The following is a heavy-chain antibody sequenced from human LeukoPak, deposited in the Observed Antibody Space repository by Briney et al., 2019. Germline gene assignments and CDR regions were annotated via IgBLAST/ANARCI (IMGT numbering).Heavy chain of an antibody. V-gene: IGHV4-59*01. D-gene: IGHD5-12*01. Sequence: SETLSLTCTVSGGSISSYYWSWIRQPPGKGLEWIGYIYYSGSTNYNPSLKSRVTISVDTSKNQFSLKLSSVTAADPAVYYCARARGYSGYDSRGLDYWGQGTLVTVSS. J-gene: IGHJ4*02. CDR1: GGSISSYY. CDR2: IYYSGST. CDR3: ARARGYSGYDSRGLDY.